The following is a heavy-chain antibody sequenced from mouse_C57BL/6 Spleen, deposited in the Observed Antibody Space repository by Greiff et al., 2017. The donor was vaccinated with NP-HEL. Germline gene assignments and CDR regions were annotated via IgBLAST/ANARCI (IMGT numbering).Heavy chain of an antibody. CDR1: GYTFTSYT. CDR2: INPSSGYT. V-gene: IGHV1-4*01. Sequence: VKLMESGAELARPGASVKMSCKASGYTFTSYTMHWVKQRPGQGLEWIGYINPSSGYTKYNQKFKDKATLTADKSSSTAYMQLSSLTSEDSAVYYCARGGYFDYWGQGTTLTVSS. CDR3: ARGGYFDY. J-gene: IGHJ2*01.